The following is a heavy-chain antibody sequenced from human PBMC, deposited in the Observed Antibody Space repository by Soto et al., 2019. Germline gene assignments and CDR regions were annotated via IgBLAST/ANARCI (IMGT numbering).Heavy chain of an antibody. Sequence: QPGGSLRLSCSASGFTFSSYAMHWVRQAPGKGLEYVSAISSNGGSTYYADSVKGRFTISRDNSKNTLYLQMSSLRAEDTAVYYCVKDRYTTSSWLQLRYVDYWGQGTLVTVSS. V-gene: IGHV3-64D*06. D-gene: IGHD5-12*01. J-gene: IGHJ4*02. CDR3: VKDRYTTSSWLQLRYVDY. CDR1: GFTFSSYA. CDR2: ISSNGGST.